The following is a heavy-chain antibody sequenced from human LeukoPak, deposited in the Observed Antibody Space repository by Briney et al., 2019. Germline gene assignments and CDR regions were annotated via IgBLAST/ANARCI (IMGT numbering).Heavy chain of an antibody. D-gene: IGHD6-13*01. V-gene: IGHV3-21*01. CDR2: ISSSSSYI. J-gene: IGHJ4*02. CDR3: ARAPGLGSSWAFDY. CDR1: GCTFSSYS. Sequence: PGGSLRLSCAASGCTFSSYSTNWVRQAPGKGLEWVSSISSSSSYIYYADSVKGRFTISRDNAKNSLYLQMNSLRAEDTAVYYCARAPGLGSSWAFDYSGQGTLVTVSS.